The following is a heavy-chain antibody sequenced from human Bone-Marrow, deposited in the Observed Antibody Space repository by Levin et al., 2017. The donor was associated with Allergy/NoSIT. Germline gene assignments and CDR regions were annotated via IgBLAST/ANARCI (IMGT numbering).Heavy chain of an antibody. CDR3: ARSEMGEQLGGN. Sequence: ASVKVSCKASGYTFTSYDINCVRQATGQGLEWMGWMNPNSGNTGYAQKFQGRVTMTRNTSISTAYMELSSLRSEDTAVDYCARSEMGEQLGGNWGQGTLVTVSS. CDR1: GYTFTSYD. J-gene: IGHJ4*02. CDR2: MNPNSGNT. V-gene: IGHV1-8*01. D-gene: IGHD7-27*01.